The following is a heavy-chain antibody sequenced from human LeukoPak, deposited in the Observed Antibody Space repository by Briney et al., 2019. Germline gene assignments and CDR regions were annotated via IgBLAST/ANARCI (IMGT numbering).Heavy chain of an antibody. CDR3: ARDLYYDSNALDI. J-gene: IGHJ3*02. V-gene: IGHV3-53*01. D-gene: IGHD3-22*01. CDR2: IYSGGST. Sequence: QSGGSLRLSCAASGFTVSSNYMSWVRQAPGKGLEWVSVIYSGGSTYYADSVKGRFTISRDNSKNTLYLQMNSLRAEDTAVYYCARDLYYDSNALDIWGQGTMVTVSS. CDR1: GFTVSSNY.